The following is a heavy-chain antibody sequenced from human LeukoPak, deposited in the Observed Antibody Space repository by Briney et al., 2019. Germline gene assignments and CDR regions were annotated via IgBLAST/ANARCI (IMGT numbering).Heavy chain of an antibody. D-gene: IGHD5-18*01. CDR1: GGTFSSYA. J-gene: IGHJ5*02. Sequence: GASVKVSCKASGGTFSSYAISWVRQAPGQGLEWMGGIIPIFGTANYAQKFQGRVTITTDESTSTAYMELSSLRSEDTAVYYCARAGYSYGRVYNWFDPWGQGTLVTVSS. V-gene: IGHV1-69*05. CDR2: IIPIFGTA. CDR3: ARAGYSYGRVYNWFDP.